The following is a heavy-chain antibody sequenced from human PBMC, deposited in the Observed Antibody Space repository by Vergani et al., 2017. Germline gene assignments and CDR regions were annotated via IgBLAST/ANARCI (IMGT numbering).Heavy chain of an antibody. CDR1: GGSISSYY. Sequence: VQLQESGPGLVKPSETLSLTCTVSGGSISSYYWSWIRQPPGKGLEWVSSISSSSSYIYYADSVKGRFTISRDNAKNSLYLQMNSLRAEDTAVYYCARPITISSYGMDVWGQGTTVTVSS. D-gene: IGHD3-9*01. V-gene: IGHV3-21*01. CDR2: ISSSSSYI. CDR3: ARPITISSYGMDV. J-gene: IGHJ6*02.